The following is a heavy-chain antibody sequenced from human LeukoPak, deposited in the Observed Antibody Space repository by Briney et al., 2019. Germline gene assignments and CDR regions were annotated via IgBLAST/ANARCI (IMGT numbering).Heavy chain of an antibody. D-gene: IGHD3-10*01. J-gene: IGHJ4*02. V-gene: IGHV3-7*01. CDR2: IKQDGSEK. CDR1: EFTFSGYW. CDR3: ARVRDGSLLLYYFDY. Sequence: PGGSLSLSCEASEFTFSGYWMGWFGKAPGKGREWLPNIKQDGSEKYYVDSVKGRFTISRDNAKNSLYLQMNSLRAEDTAVYYCARVRDGSLLLYYFDYWGQGTLVTVSS.